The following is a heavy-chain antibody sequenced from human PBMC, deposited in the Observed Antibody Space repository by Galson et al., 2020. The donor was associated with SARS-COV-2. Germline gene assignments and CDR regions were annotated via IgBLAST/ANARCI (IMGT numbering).Heavy chain of an antibody. CDR3: ARDKDDDNAATDFDL. V-gene: IGHV3-11*01. CDR1: GFIFSDYY. J-gene: IGHJ2*01. D-gene: IGHD2-15*01. CDR2: ISSGGTTI. Sequence: KIGESLKISCAASGFIFSDYYFSWIRQAPGKGLEWISYISSGGTTIYYADSVKGRFTISRDNARNSLYLHMNSLSAEDTAMYYCARDKDDDNAATDFDLWGHGTLVTVSS.